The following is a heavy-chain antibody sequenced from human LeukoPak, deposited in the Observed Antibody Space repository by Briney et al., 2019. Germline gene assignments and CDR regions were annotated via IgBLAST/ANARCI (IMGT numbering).Heavy chain of an antibody. V-gene: IGHV1-69*05. Sequence: ASVKVSCKASGGTFSSYAISWVRQAPGQGLEWMGGIIPIFGTANYAQKFQGRVTITTDESTSTAYMELSSLRSEDTAVYYCARVGWFGDIRGAFDIWGQGTVVTVSS. CDR1: GGTFSSYA. D-gene: IGHD3-10*01. CDR2: IIPIFGTA. CDR3: ARVGWFGDIRGAFDI. J-gene: IGHJ3*02.